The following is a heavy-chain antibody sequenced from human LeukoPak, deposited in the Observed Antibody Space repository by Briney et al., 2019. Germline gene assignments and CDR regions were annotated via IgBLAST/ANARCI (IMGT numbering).Heavy chain of an antibody. V-gene: IGHV4-61*02. CDR3: ARDFPLPKLRFLEWNWFDP. CDR2: IYTSGST. Sequence: SETLSLTCTVSGDSVNNNNYYYGWIRQPAGKGLEWIGRIYTSGSTNYNPSLKSRVTISVDTSKNQFSLKLSSVTAADTAVYYCARDFPLPKLRFLEWNWFDPWGQGTLVTVSS. CDR1: GDSVNNNNYY. D-gene: IGHD3-3*01. J-gene: IGHJ5*02.